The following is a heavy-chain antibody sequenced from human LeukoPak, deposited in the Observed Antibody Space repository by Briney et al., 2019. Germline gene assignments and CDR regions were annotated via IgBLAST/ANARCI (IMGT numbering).Heavy chain of an antibody. CDR2: IYPGDSDT. D-gene: IGHD3-3*01. CDR1: GYSFTSYW. CDR3: ARHSFGFWSADSNDY. Sequence: GESLKISCKGSGYSFTSYWIGWVRQMPGKGLEWMGIIYPGDSDTRYSPSFQGQVTISADKSISTAYLQWSSLKASDTAMYFCARHSFGFWSADSNDYWGQGTLVTVSS. J-gene: IGHJ4*02. V-gene: IGHV5-51*01.